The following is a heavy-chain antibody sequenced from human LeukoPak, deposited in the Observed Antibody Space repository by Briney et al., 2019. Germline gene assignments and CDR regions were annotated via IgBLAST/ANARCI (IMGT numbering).Heavy chain of an antibody. J-gene: IGHJ4*02. CDR3: AREGRLRPFDY. CDR1: GGSISSYY. V-gene: IGHV4-59*01. D-gene: IGHD3-16*01. CDR2: IYYSGST. Sequence: SETLSPTCTVSGGSISSYYWSWIRQPPGKGLEWIGYIYYSGSTNYNPSLKSRVTISVDTSKNQFSLKLSSVTAADTAVCYCAREGRLRPFDYWGQGTLVTVSP.